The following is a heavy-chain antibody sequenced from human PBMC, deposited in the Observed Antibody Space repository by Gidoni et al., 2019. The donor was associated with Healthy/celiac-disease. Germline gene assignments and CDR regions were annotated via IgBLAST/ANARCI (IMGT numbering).Heavy chain of an antibody. V-gene: IGHV5-51*01. CDR3: ASSGQQLEAANYYYYYGMDV. CDR2: IYPGDSDT. Sequence: EVQLVQSGAEVKQPGESLKISCKGSGYSCTSYWIGWVRQMPGKGLEWMGIIYPGDSDTRYSPSFQGQVTIPADKSISTAYLQWSSLKASDTAMYYCASSGQQLEAANYYYYYGMDVWGQGTTVTVSS. CDR1: GYSCTSYW. D-gene: IGHD6-13*01. J-gene: IGHJ6*02.